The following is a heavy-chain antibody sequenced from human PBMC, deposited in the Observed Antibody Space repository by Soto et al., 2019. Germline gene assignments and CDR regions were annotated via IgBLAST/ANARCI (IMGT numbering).Heavy chain of an antibody. CDR1: GGSFSGYY. CDR2: INHSGST. D-gene: IGHD3-3*02. V-gene: IGHV4-34*01. Sequence: QVQLQQWGAGLLKPSETLSLTCAVYGGSFSGYYWSWIRQPPGKGLEWIGEINHSGSTNYNPSLKSRVTISVDTSKHQFSLKLSSVTAADTAVYYCARDHLPFLFDPWGQGTLVTVSS. CDR3: ARDHLPFLFDP. J-gene: IGHJ5*02.